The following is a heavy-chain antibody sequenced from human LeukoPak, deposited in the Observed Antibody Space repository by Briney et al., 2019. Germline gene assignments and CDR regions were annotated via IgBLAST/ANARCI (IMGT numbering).Heavy chain of an antibody. V-gene: IGHV3-30*04. CDR3: ANIVYYFDY. J-gene: IGHJ4*02. CDR1: GFTFNTYA. Sequence: GRSLRLSCTASGFTFNTYAVHWVRQAPGKGLEWVTVISYDGNNKYYADSVKGRFTISRDNSKNTLYLQMNSLRAEDTAVYYCANIVYYFDYWGQGTLVTVSS. CDR2: ISYDGNNK. D-gene: IGHD3-16*02.